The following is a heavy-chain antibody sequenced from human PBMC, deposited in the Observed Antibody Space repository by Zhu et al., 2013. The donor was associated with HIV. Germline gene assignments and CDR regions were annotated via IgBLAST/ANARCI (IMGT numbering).Heavy chain of an antibody. D-gene: IGHD1-7*01. V-gene: IGHV1-69*06. CDR3: ARLELRWMKYYYYGMDV. CDR1: GGTFSSYA. J-gene: IGHJ6*02. Sequence: QVQLVQSGAEVKKPGSSVKVSCKASGGTFSSYAISWVRQAPGQGLEWMGGIIPIFGTANYAQKFQGRVTITADKSTSTAYMELSSLRSEDTAVYYCARLELRWMKYYYYGMDVWGQGTTVTVSS. CDR2: IIPIFGTA.